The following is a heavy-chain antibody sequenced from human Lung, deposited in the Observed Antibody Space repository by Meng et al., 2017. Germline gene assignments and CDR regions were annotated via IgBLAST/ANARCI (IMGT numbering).Heavy chain of an antibody. V-gene: IGHV4-30-4*01. Sequence: QVQLQASGPGMWKPSQTLSLTCTVSGGSISSSNYYWSWIRQPPGKGLEWSGHIYNSGSTYYNPSLKSRITISVDTSKNQFSLKLSSVTAADTAVYYCARGQKGYFDLWGRGTLVTVSS. J-gene: IGHJ2*01. CDR3: ARGQKGYFDL. CDR1: GGSISSSNYY. CDR2: IYNSGST.